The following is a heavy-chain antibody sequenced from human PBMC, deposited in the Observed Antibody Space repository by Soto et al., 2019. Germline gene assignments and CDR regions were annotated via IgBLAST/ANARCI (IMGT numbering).Heavy chain of an antibody. V-gene: IGHV4-34*01. D-gene: IGHD6-19*01. CDR3: ARGGSSDWQVAFDF. CDR1: GGSFSGYF. CDR2: VNHNGRN. J-gene: IGHJ3*01. Sequence: SETLSLTCAVYGGSFSGYFWNWIRQTPGKGLEWIGKVNHNGRNNYNPSLKSRVTIPLDMSKNQISLKLTSVTAADTAVYYCARGGSSDWQVAFDFWGQGTMVTVS.